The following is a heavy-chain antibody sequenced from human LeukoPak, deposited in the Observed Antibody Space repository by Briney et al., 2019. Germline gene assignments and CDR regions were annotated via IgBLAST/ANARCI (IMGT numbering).Heavy chain of an antibody. CDR2: IYYSGST. CDR3: ARTFNWFDP. Sequence: SETLSLTCTVSGGSISSSSYYWGWIRQPPGKGLEWIGSIYYSGSTYYNPSLKSRVTISVDTSKNQFSLKLSSVTAADTAVYYCARTFNWFDPWGQGTLVTVSS. V-gene: IGHV4-39*07. D-gene: IGHD2/OR15-2a*01. CDR1: GGSISSSSYY. J-gene: IGHJ5*02.